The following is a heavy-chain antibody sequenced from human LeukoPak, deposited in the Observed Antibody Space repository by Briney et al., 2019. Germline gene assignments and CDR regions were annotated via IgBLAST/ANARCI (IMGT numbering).Heavy chain of an antibody. V-gene: IGHV3-11*01. J-gene: IGHJ4*02. CDR3: ARVSSGWYRKLDY. Sequence: PGGSLRLSCAASGFTFSDYYMSWIRQAPGKGLEWVSYISSSGSTIHYADSVKGRFTISRDNAKNSLYLQMNSLRAEDTAVYYCARVSSGWYRKLDYWGQGTLVTVSS. CDR1: GFTFSDYY. CDR2: ISSSGSTI. D-gene: IGHD6-19*01.